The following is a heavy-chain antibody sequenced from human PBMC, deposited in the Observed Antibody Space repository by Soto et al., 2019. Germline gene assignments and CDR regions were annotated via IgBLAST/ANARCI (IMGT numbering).Heavy chain of an antibody. CDR3: AREGGYGDSNYYYYGMDV. D-gene: IGHD4-17*01. CDR1: GFTVSSNY. Sequence: EVQLVETGGGLIQPGGSLRLSCAASGFTVSSNYMSWVRQAPGKGLEWASVIYSGGSTYYADSVKGRFTISRDNSKNTLYLQMNSLRAEDTAVYYCAREGGYGDSNYYYYGMDVWGQGTTVTVSS. J-gene: IGHJ6*02. V-gene: IGHV3-53*02. CDR2: IYSGGST.